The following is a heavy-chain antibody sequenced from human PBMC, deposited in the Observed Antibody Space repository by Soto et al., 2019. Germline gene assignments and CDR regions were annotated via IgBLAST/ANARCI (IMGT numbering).Heavy chain of an antibody. CDR3: ARHPTVTESYFAY. J-gene: IGHJ4*02. Sequence: QVQLQESGPGLVKPSETLSLTCTVSGGSISSYYWSWIRQPPGKGLEWIGYIYYSGSTNYNPSLSSRVTISVATSKNQFSRVLSSVTAADTAGYCCARHPTVTESYFAYWGQGTLVTVAS. V-gene: IGHV4-59*08. D-gene: IGHD4-17*01. CDR2: IYYSGST. CDR1: GGSISSYY.